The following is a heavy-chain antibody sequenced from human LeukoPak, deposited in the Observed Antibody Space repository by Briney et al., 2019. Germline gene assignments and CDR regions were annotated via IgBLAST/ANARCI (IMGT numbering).Heavy chain of an antibody. CDR2: IRGSSVYI. V-gene: IGHV3-21*01. D-gene: IGHD6-19*01. J-gene: IGHJ3*02. CDR3: ARVSVAGAVIDAFDM. Sequence: KPGGSLRLSCAASGFTFSSYTMNWVRQAPGKGLEWVSCIRGSSVYIYYADSLKGRFTISRDNAKNSLYLQMNGLRAEDTAVYYCARVSVAGAVIDAFDMWGQGTMVTVSS. CDR1: GFTFSSYT.